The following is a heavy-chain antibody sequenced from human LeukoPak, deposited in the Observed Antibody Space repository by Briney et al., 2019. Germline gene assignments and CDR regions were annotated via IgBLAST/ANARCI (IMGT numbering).Heavy chain of an antibody. CDR2: IYYSGST. D-gene: IGHD3-22*01. J-gene: IGHJ4*02. CDR1: GGSISSGGYY. Sequence: KASETLSLTCTVSGGSISSGGYYWSWIRQPPGKGLEWIGYIYYSGSTNYNPSLKSRVTISVDTSKNQFSLKLSSVTAADTAVYYCARNYYDSSGYYAPGFDYWGQGTLVTVSS. CDR3: ARNYYDSSGYYAPGFDY. V-gene: IGHV4-61*08.